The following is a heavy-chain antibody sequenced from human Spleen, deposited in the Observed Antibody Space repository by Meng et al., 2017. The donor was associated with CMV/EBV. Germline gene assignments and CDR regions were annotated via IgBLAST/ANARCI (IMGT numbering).Heavy chain of an antibody. Sequence: GESLKISCAASGFTFSSYTMNWVRQAPGKGLEWVSGIDNSGGSTYYADSVKGRFTISRDNSKNMLYLQMNSLRAADTAVYYCASSLFRWSYYIGYWGQGTVVTVSS. CDR3: ASSLFRWSYYIGY. V-gene: IGHV3-23*05. J-gene: IGHJ4*02. CDR1: GFTFSSYT. CDR2: IDNSGGST. D-gene: IGHD1-26*01.